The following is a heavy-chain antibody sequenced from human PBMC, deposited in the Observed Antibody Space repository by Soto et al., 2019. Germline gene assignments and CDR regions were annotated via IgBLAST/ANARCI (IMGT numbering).Heavy chain of an antibody. Sequence: GWSLRLSCAASGFTFSTYAMSWVRQAPGKGLEWVSGMSGTGSTYYADSVKGRFTISRDNSKNTLSLQMNSPRAEDTAVYYCAKEDWFDPWGQGTLVTVSS. V-gene: IGHV3-23*01. CDR2: MSGTGST. CDR1: GFTFSTYA. CDR3: AKEDWFDP. J-gene: IGHJ5*02.